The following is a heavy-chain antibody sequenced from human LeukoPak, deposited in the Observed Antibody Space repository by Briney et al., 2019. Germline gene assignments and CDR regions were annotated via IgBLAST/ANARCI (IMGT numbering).Heavy chain of an antibody. Sequence: GGSLRLFCAASGFTFSKYWMTWVRQAPGKGLEWVGNIKQDGSDKNYMDSVKGRFTISRDNTKNSVYLQMSSLRAEDTAVYYCAREVWGPEYWGQGTLVTVSS. CDR1: GFTFSKYW. V-gene: IGHV3-7*01. CDR3: AREVWGPEY. J-gene: IGHJ4*02. D-gene: IGHD1-14*01. CDR2: IKQDGSDK.